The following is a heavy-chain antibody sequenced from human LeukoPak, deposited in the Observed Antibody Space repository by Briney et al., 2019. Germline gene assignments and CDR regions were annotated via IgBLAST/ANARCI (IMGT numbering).Heavy chain of an antibody. CDR2: MNPNSGNT. V-gene: IGHV1-8*01. D-gene: IGHD1/OR15-1a*01. J-gene: IGHJ6*03. Sequence: GASVKVSCKASGYTFTSYDINWVRQATGQGLEWMGWMNPNSGNTGYAQKFQGRVTMTRNTSISTAYMELSSLRSEDTAVYYCAGASITGTGPYYYYMDVWGKGTTVTVSS. CDR3: AGASITGTGPYYYYMDV. CDR1: GYTFTSYD.